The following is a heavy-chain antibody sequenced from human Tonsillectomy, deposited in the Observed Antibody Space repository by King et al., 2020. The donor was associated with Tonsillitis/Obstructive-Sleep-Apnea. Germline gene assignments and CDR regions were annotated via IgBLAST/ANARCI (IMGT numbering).Heavy chain of an antibody. D-gene: IGHD2-21*01. CDR2: ISDDGNYK. J-gene: IGHJ3*02. V-gene: IGHV3-30*04. CDR3: ATDGEGNASDI. Sequence: VQLVESGGGVVQPGRSLRLSCAASGFTFNSYAMNWVRQAPGKGLEWVAVISDDGNYKYYADSVKGRFTISRDNSKNTLYLQLNSLRAEDTAVYYCATDGEGNASDIWGQGTMVTVSS. CDR1: GFTFNSYA.